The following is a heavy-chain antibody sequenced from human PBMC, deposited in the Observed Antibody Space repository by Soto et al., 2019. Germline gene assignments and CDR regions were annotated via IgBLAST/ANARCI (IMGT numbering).Heavy chain of an antibody. CDR3: AREVAAFDY. CDR2: IYPVDSDT. V-gene: IGHV5-51*01. CDR1: GYSSTNHW. D-gene: IGHD5-12*01. J-gene: IGHJ4*02. Sequence: GASLKTSCSGAGYSSTNHWIGWVRKMPGKGLEWMGIIYPVDSDTRYSPSFQGQVTISADKSISTAYLQWSSLKASDTAMYYCAREVAAFDYWGQGTLVTVSS.